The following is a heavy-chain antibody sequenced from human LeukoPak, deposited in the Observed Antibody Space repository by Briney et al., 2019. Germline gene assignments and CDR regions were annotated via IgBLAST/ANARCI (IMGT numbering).Heavy chain of an antibody. V-gene: IGHV3-30*18. CDR1: GFTFSSYG. Sequence: PGRSLRLSCAASGFTFSSYGMHWVRQAPGKGLEWVAVILSMGTNKYYADSVKGRFTISRDNSKNTLYLQMNSLRAEDTAVYYCAKDHRAGQYYYYYYGMDVWGQGTTVTVSS. CDR3: AKDHRAGQYYYYYYGMDV. CDR2: ILSMGTNK. J-gene: IGHJ6*02. D-gene: IGHD3-10*01.